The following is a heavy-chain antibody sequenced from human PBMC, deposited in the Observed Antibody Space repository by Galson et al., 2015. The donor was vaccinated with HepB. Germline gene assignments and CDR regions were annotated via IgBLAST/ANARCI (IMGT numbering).Heavy chain of an antibody. D-gene: IGHD2-2*01. V-gene: IGHV3-30*18. CDR3: AKDQWDIVVVPAAIGLFDY. CDR2: INEDGSNK. Sequence: SLRLSCAASESSFRSSWMNWIRQAPGKGLEWVASINEDGSNKYYADSVKGRFTISRDNSKNTLYLQMNSLRAEDTAVYYCAKDQWDIVVVPAAIGLFDYWGQGTLVTVSS. J-gene: IGHJ4*02. CDR1: ESSFRSSW.